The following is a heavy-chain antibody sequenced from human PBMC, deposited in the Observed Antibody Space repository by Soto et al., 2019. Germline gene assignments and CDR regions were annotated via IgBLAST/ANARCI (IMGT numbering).Heavy chain of an antibody. CDR2: IYWDDDK. J-gene: IGHJ4*02. V-gene: IGHV2-5*02. CDR3: ARFLWSDTSLYYFDY. Sequence: QITLKESGPTLVKPTQTLTLTCTFSGFSLTGSGVGVGWIRQPPGKALEWLALIYWDDDKRSSPSLKRRLTTPXXXSXXQVALTVTNMDPVDTATYYCARFLWSDTSLYYFDYWGQGTLVTVSS. D-gene: IGHD3-3*01. CDR1: GFSLTGSGVG.